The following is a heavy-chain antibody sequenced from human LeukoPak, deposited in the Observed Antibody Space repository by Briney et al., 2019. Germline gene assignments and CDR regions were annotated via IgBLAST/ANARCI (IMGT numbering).Heavy chain of an antibody. CDR2: IIPILGIA. D-gene: IGHD5/OR15-5a*01. J-gene: IGHJ3*02. CDR3: ARDGRYIVPADI. CDR1: GGTFSSYA. Sequence: ASVKVSCKASGGTFSSYAISWVRQAPGQGLEWMGRIIPILGIANYAQKFQGRVTITADKSTSTAYMELSSLRYEDTAVYYCARDGRYIVPADIWGQGTMVTVSS. V-gene: IGHV1-69*04.